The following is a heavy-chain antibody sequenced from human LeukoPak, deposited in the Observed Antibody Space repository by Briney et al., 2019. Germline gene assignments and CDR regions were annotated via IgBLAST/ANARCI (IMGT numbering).Heavy chain of an antibody. Sequence: GESLKISCKGSGYSFTTSWIGWVRQMPGKGLEWMAIIYPGDSDTRYNPSSQGQVTISADKSISTAYLQWSSLKASDTAMYYCARHVCGGGGCYSESWGQGTLVTVSS. J-gene: IGHJ4*02. D-gene: IGHD2-15*01. V-gene: IGHV5-51*01. CDR1: GYSFTTSW. CDR3: ARHVCGGGGCYSES. CDR2: IYPGDSDT.